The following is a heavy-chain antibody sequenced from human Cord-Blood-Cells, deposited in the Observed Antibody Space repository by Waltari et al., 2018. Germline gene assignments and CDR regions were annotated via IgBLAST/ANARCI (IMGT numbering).Heavy chain of an antibody. CDR2: ISGSGGST. J-gene: IGHJ3*02. D-gene: IGHD2-2*01. Sequence: EVQLLESGGGLVQPGGSLRLSCAASGFTFSSYAISWVRQAPGKRVAWVSAISGSGGSTYYADSVKGRFTISRDNSKNTLYLQMNSLRAEDTAVYYCAKEIDIVVVPAAPDAFDIWGQGTMVTVSS. V-gene: IGHV3-23*01. CDR1: GFTFSSYA. CDR3: AKEIDIVVVPAAPDAFDI.